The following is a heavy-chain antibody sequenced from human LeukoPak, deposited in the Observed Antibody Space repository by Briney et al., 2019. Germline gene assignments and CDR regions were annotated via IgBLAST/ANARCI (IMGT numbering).Heavy chain of an antibody. CDR1: GFTFSSCS. D-gene: IGHD3-22*01. Sequence: GGTLRLSCVASGFTFSSCSMNWVRQAPRKGLEWVSFISRTSSSIYYAESVRGRFTISRDNAKNSLYLQMNSLRAEDMAVYYCARDNIPYHDSSGYPVPCDYWGQGILVTVSS. J-gene: IGHJ4*02. CDR2: ISRTSSSI. CDR3: ARDNIPYHDSSGYPVPCDY. V-gene: IGHV3-21*01.